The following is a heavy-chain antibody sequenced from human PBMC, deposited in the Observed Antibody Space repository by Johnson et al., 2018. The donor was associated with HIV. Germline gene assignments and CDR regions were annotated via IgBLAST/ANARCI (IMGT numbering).Heavy chain of an antibody. D-gene: IGHD4-11*01. CDR1: GFTLSSYD. Sequence: VQLVEYGGGLVQPGGSLRLSCAASGFTLSSYDMHWVRQATGKGLEWVSEIDTAGDTYYPGSVKGRFTTSRENAKNSLYLQMNSLRAGDTAVYYCARRSIRSDGFDIWGQGTMVTVSS. J-gene: IGHJ3*02. V-gene: IGHV3-13*01. CDR2: IDTAGDT. CDR3: ARRSIRSDGFDI.